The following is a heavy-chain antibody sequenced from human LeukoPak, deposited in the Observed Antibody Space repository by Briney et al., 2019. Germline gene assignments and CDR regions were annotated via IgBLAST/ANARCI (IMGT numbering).Heavy chain of an antibody. CDR3: ARVGSTEYFDL. V-gene: IGHV4-4*07. CDR1: GGSMSTYY. CDR2: IYTSGGT. J-gene: IGHJ2*01. Sequence: PSETLSLTCTVSGGSMSTYYWSWIRQPAGKALEWIGRIYTSGGTNYNPPLKSRVTMSVDTSKNQFSLKLTSVTAADTAVYSCARVGSTEYFDLWGRGTLVTVSS. D-gene: IGHD1-26*01.